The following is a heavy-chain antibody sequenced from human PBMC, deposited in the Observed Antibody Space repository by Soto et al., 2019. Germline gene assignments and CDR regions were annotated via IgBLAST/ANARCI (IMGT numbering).Heavy chain of an antibody. Sequence: SETLSLTCTVSGGSSSSYYWSWIRQPAGKGLEWIGRIYTSGSTNYNPSLKSRVTMSVDTSKNQFSLKLSSVTAADTAVYYCARDGGIAAAVRDPLASYYYGMDVWGQGTTVTFSS. CDR3: ARDGGIAAAVRDPLASYYYGMDV. V-gene: IGHV4-4*07. CDR1: GGSSSSYY. CDR2: IYTSGST. D-gene: IGHD6-13*01. J-gene: IGHJ6*02.